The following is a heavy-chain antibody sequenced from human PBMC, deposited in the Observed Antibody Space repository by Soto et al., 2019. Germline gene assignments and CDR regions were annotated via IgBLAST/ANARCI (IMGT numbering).Heavy chain of an antibody. CDR3: ATSGVGATYFDY. CDR1: GFTFSSYA. CDR2: ISYDGSNK. Sequence: SLRLSCAASGFTFSSYAMHWVRQAPGKGLEWVAVISYDGSNKYYADSVKGRFTISRDNSKNTLYLQMNSLRAEDTAVYYCATSGVGATYFDYWGQGTLVTVSS. D-gene: IGHD1-26*01. V-gene: IGHV3-30-3*01. J-gene: IGHJ4*02.